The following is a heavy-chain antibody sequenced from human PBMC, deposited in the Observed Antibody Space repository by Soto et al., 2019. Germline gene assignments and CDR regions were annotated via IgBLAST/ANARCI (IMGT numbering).Heavy chain of an antibody. J-gene: IGHJ5*02. Sequence: LGESLKISCKASGYSFPDYWIAWVRQMPGKGLEWMGRIDPRDSQSNYSPSFQGHVTISADKSSSTAYLQWNSLKASDTAMYYCARTGYGYWLDPWGQGTLVTVSS. CDR3: ARTGYGYWLDP. D-gene: IGHD3-16*01. CDR1: GYSFPDYW. CDR2: IDPRDSQS. V-gene: IGHV5-10-1*01.